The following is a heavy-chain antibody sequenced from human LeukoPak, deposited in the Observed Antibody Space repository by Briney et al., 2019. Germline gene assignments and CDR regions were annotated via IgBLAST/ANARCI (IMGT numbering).Heavy chain of an antibody. V-gene: IGHV4-34*01. D-gene: IGHD1-26*01. J-gene: IGHJ5*01. Sequence: SETLSLTCAVYGGSFSGYYWSWIRQPPGKGLEWIGEINHSGSTNYNPSLKSRLTMSVDTSKNQVSLKLSSVTAADTAVYYCARVEEVVGVNWFDSWGQGTLVTVSS. CDR3: ARVEEVVGVNWFDS. CDR2: INHSGST. CDR1: GGSFSGYY.